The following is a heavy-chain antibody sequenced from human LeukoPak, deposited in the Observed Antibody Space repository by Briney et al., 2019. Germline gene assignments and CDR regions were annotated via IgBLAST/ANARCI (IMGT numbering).Heavy chain of an antibody. V-gene: IGHV4-39*07. CDR2: IYYSSST. J-gene: IGHJ5*02. D-gene: IGHD3-3*01. Sequence: SETLSLTCTVSGGSISSSSYYWVWIRQPPGKGLEWIGSIYYSSSTYYNPSLKSRVTISVDTSKNQFSLKLSSVTAAATAVYYSAMKSGSYSDFWSGYSNWFDPWGQGTLVTVSS. CDR3: AMKSGSYSDFWSGYSNWFDP. CDR1: GGSISSSSYY.